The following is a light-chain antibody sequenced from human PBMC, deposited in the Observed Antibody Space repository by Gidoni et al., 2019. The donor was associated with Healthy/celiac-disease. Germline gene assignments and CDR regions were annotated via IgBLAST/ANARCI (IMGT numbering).Light chain of an antibody. CDR2: DAS. J-gene: IGKJ1*01. V-gene: IGKV3-11*01. Sequence: IVLTQSPATLSLSPGERATLSCRASQSVSSYLAWYQQKPGQAPRLLIYDASNRATGIPARFSGSGSGTDFTLTISSLEPEDFAVYYCQQRSNWPRTWTFGQGTKVEIK. CDR3: QQRSNWPRTWT. CDR1: QSVSSY.